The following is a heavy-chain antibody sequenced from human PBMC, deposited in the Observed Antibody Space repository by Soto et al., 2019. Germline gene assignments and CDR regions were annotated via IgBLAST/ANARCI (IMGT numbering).Heavy chain of an antibody. Sequence: QLQLQESGPGLVKPSETLSLTCTVSGGSISTGSYYWGWVRQPPGKGLEWIGSIYYSGNTYYNPSLKSRVTRTVATCNNQFALKLSAVTATATAVYYCARRKEGGYNFGRNFDYWGQGTLVTVSS. V-gene: IGHV4-39*01. CDR2: IYYSGNT. D-gene: IGHD5-12*01. CDR1: GGSISTGSYY. CDR3: ARRKEGGYNFGRNFDY. J-gene: IGHJ4*02.